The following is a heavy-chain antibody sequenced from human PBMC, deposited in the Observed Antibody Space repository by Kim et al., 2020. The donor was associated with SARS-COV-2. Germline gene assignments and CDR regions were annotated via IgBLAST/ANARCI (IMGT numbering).Heavy chain of an antibody. J-gene: IGHJ4*02. CDR3: ARVNWNDRNTQIDY. V-gene: IGHV3-11*01. CDR1: GFTFSDYY. Sequence: GGSLRLSCAASGFTFSDYYMSWIRQAPGKGLEWVSYISSSGSTIYYADSVKGRFTISRDNAKNSLYLQMNSLRAEDTAVYYCARVNWNDRNTQIDYWGQGTLVTVSS. CDR2: ISSSGSTI. D-gene: IGHD1-1*01.